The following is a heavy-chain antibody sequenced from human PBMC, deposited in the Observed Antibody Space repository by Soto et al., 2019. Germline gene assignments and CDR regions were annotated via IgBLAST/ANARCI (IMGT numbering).Heavy chain of an antibody. D-gene: IGHD6-19*01. J-gene: IGHJ4*02. CDR1: GFTFSSYA. CDR2: ISGSGGST. V-gene: IGHV3-23*01. Sequence: GGSLRLSCAASGFTFSSYAMSWVRQAPGKGLEWVSAISGSGGSTYYADSVKGRFTISRDNSKNTLYLQMNSLRAEDTAVYYCAKGDRSSGRAPIAYWGQGTLVTVSS. CDR3: AKGDRSSGRAPIAY.